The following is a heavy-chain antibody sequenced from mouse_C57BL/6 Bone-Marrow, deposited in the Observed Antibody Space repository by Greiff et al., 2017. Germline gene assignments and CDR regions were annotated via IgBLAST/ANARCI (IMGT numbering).Heavy chain of an antibody. Sequence: SGPVLVKPGASVKMSCKASGYTFTDYYMNWVKQSHGKSLEWIGVINPYNGGTSYNQKFKGKATLTVDKSSSTAYMELNSLTSEDSAVYYCARGRQLRLRLFDYWGQGTTLTVSS. J-gene: IGHJ2*01. V-gene: IGHV1-19*01. CDR1: GYTFTDYY. CDR2: INPYNGGT. D-gene: IGHD3-2*02. CDR3: ARGRQLRLRLFDY.